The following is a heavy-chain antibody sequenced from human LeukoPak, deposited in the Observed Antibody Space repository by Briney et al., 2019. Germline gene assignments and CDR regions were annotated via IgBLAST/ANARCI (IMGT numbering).Heavy chain of an antibody. V-gene: IGHV4-39*01. J-gene: IGHJ5*02. D-gene: IGHD3-3*01. CDR2: IYYSGST. CDR3: ARAIAVRFLEWSGDWFDP. CDR1: GGPISSSSYY. Sequence: SETLSLTCTVSGGPISSSSYYWGWIRQPPGKGLEWIGSIYYSGSTYYNPSLKSRVTMSVDTSKNQFSLKLSSVTAADTAVYYCARAIAVRFLEWSGDWFDPWGQGTLVTVSS.